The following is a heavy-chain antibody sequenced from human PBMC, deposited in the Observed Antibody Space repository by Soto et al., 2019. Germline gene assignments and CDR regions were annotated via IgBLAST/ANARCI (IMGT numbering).Heavy chain of an antibody. J-gene: IGHJ6*02. Sequence: PGGSLRLSCAASGFTFSSYEMNWVRQAPGKGLEGVSYLSSSGSTIYYADFVKGRFTISRDNAKNSLYLQMNSLRAEDTAVYYCARGIPPPTWRGYSSSPYGMDVWGQGTTVTVSS. D-gene: IGHD6-6*01. CDR3: ARGIPPPTWRGYSSSPYGMDV. CDR1: GFTFSSYE. CDR2: LSSSGSTI. V-gene: IGHV3-48*03.